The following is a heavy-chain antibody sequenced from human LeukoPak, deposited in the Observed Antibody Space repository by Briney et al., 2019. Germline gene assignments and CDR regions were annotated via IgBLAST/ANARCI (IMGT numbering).Heavy chain of an antibody. CDR3: ARGSTGQYDP. J-gene: IGHJ5*02. D-gene: IGHD1-14*01. Sequence: PSETLSLTCSVSGDSISSYYWSWIRQSPEKGLEWIGYVHYSGSSNNNPSLKSRVTMSVDTSKNQFSLKLSSLTAADTAVYYCARGSTGQYDPWGQGILVILSS. V-gene: IGHV4-59*01. CDR1: GDSISSYY. CDR2: VHYSGSS.